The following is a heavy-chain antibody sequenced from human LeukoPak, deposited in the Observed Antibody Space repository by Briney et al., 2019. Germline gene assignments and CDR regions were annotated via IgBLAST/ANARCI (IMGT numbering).Heavy chain of an antibody. Sequence: GGSLRLSCAASGFTFSSYAMNWVRQAPGKGLEWVSYISHTGSANSYADSVKGRFTISRDNSKKMLYVQMNSLRDEDTAVYYCAIVTGGWYPNPNWGQGTLVTVSS. V-gene: IGHV3-48*03. CDR2: ISHTGSAN. J-gene: IGHJ4*02. CDR1: GFTFSSYA. CDR3: AIVTGGWYPNPN. D-gene: IGHD3-16*01.